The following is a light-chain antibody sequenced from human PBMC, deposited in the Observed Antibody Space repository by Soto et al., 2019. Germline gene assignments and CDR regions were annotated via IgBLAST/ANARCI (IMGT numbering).Light chain of an antibody. CDR2: DVS. Sequence: QSVLTQPASVSGSPGQSITISCTGTSSDVGGYNYVSWYQHHPGKAPKLIIYDVSNRPSGVSNRFSGSKSGNTASLTISGRQPEDEADYYCSSYTTSNTRQIVFGTGTKLTVL. CDR3: SSYTTSNTRQIV. CDR1: SSDVGGYNY. V-gene: IGLV2-14*03. J-gene: IGLJ1*01.